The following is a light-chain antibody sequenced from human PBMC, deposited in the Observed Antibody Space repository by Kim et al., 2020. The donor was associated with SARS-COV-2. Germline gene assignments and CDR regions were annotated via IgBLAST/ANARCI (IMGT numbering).Light chain of an antibody. Sequence: QTATITCTGNSNNVGNQGAAWLHKHQGHATKLRTYRNNHRPSGIGERLSASRSGNRASLNITGLKPEEEADYYCSAWDSSLSAWVLGGGTQLTVL. J-gene: IGLJ3*02. CDR2: RNN. CDR1: SNNVGNQG. V-gene: IGLV10-54*01. CDR3: SAWDSSLSAWV.